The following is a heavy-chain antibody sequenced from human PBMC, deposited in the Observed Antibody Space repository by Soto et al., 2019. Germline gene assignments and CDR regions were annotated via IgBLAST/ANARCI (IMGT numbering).Heavy chain of an antibody. J-gene: IGHJ4*02. V-gene: IGHV4-39*01. D-gene: IGHD6-19*01. CDR2: IYYSGST. CDR1: SGSISSSSYY. Sequence: SETLSLTCTVSSGSISSSSYYWGWIRQPPGKGLEWIGSIYYSGSTYYNPSLKSRVTISVDTSKNQFSLKLISVPAADKAVYYCARQPQEPSGWYRTGSLDYWGQGTLVTVSS. CDR3: ARQPQEPSGWYRTGSLDY.